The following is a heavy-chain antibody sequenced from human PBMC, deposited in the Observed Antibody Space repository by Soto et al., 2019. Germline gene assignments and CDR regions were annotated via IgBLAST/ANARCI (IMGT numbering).Heavy chain of an antibody. J-gene: IGHJ4*02. CDR3: AREESSSFDY. Sequence: ASVKVSCKASGYAFTSYSMHWVRQAPGQRLEWMGRIIVILGIAKYAQKLQGRVTMTTDTSTSTAYMELRSLRSDDTAVYYCAREESSSFDYWGQGTLVTVSS. D-gene: IGHD6-13*01. CDR1: GYAFTSYS. CDR2: IIVILGIA. V-gene: IGHV1-18*01.